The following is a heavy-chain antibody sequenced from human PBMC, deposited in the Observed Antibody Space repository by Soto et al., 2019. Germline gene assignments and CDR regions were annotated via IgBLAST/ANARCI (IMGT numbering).Heavy chain of an antibody. V-gene: IGHV4-34*01. CDR1: GGSFSGYY. CDR3: ARDRYIWGSYRYIWPQIDY. Sequence: TSETLSLTCAVYGGSFSGYYWSWIRQPPGKGLEWIGEINHSGSTNYNPSLKSRVTISVDTSKNQFSLKLSSVTAADTAVYYCARDRYIWGSYRYIWPQIDYWGQGTLVTVSS. D-gene: IGHD3-16*02. J-gene: IGHJ4*02. CDR2: INHSGST.